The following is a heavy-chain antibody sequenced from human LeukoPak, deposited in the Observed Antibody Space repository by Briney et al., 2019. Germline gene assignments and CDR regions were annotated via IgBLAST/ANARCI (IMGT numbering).Heavy chain of an antibody. CDR1: GFTVSSNY. J-gene: IGHJ4*02. D-gene: IGHD1-1*01. V-gene: IGHV3-53*01. Sequence: HPGGSLRLSCAASGFTVSSNYMSWVRQAPGKGLEWVSIISGSGDYTNYADSVKGRFTISRGNSKNTFYVQMNSLRAEDTAVYYCAKGNRSGSENWGQGTLVTVSS. CDR2: ISGSGDYT. CDR3: AKGNRSGSEN.